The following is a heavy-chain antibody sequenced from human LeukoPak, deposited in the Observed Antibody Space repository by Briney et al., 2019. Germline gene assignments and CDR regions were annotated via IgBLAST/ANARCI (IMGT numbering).Heavy chain of an antibody. J-gene: IGHJ4*02. V-gene: IGHV4-39*07. CDR3: ARDRFGSYPYDY. CDR2: IYYSGST. D-gene: IGHD5-18*01. Sequence: PSETLSLTCTVSGGSISSSSYYWGWIRQPPGKGLEWIGSIYYSGSTYYNPSLKSRVTISVDTSKNQFSLKLSSVTAADTAVYYCARDRFGSYPYDYWGQGTLVTVSS. CDR1: GGSISSSSYY.